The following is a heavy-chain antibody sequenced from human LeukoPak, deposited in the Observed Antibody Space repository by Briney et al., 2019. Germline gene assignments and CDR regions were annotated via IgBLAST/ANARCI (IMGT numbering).Heavy chain of an antibody. D-gene: IGHD6-19*01. CDR1: GGTFSSYA. CDR2: IIPILGIA. CDR3: ARVRFIAVAVGYYYYGMDV. Sequence: ASVKVSCKASGGTFSSYAISWVRQAPGQGLEWMGRIIPILGIANYAQKFQGRVTTTADKSTSTAYMELSSLRSEDTAVYYCARVRFIAVAVGYYYYGMDVWGQGTTVTVSS. J-gene: IGHJ6*02. V-gene: IGHV1-69*04.